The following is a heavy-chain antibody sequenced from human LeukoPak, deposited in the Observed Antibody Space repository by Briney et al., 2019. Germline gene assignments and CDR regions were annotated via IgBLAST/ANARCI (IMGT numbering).Heavy chain of an antibody. CDR3: ARFYGSGQLFGY. CDR1: GYSFTSYW. CDR2: IYPGYSDT. D-gene: IGHD3-10*01. V-gene: IGHV5-51*01. Sequence: GESLQISCQGSGYSFTSYWIGWVSQMPGKGLEGMGIIYPGYSDTRYSPSFHGKVTISADKSISTADLQWGSLKASDTAMYDCARFYGSGQLFGYWGQGTLVTVSS. J-gene: IGHJ4*02.